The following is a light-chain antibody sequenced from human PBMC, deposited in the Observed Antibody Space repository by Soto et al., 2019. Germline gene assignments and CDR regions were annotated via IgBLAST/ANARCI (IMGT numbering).Light chain of an antibody. CDR1: QSVSSS. Sequence: EIVITQSPATLSVSPGERATLSFRASQSVSSSLAWYQQKPGQAPRLLIYDASTRASGIPARFSGSGSGTEFTLTVSSLQTEDFAVYYCQQYNNWPRTFGQGTRLEIK. CDR2: DAS. V-gene: IGKV3-15*01. CDR3: QQYNNWPRT. J-gene: IGKJ5*01.